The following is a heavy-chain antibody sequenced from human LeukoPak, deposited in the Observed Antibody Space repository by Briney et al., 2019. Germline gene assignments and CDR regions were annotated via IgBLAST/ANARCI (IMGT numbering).Heavy chain of an antibody. CDR1: GGTFSSYT. V-gene: IGHV1-69*04. CDR3: AREGDGYCSSTSCQYYYYYMDV. D-gene: IGHD2-2*03. Sequence: SVKVSCKASGGTFSSYTISWVRQAPGQGLEWMGRIIPILGIANYAQKFQGKVTITADKSTSTAYMELSSLRSEDTAVYYCAREGDGYCSSTSCQYYYYYMDVWGKGTTVTVSS. CDR2: IIPILGIA. J-gene: IGHJ6*03.